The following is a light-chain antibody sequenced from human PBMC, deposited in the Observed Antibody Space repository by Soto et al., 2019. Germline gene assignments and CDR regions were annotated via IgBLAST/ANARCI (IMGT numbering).Light chain of an antibody. Sequence: DIQMTQSPSTLSASVGDRVTITCRASQSVGGTLAWYQQKPGKAPKLLIFDASNLERGVPSRFSGSGSGTEFTLTISSLQPDDFATYYCQQYNSYSFGQGTKVEMK. CDR2: DAS. CDR1: QSVGGT. CDR3: QQYNSYS. J-gene: IGKJ1*01. V-gene: IGKV1-5*01.